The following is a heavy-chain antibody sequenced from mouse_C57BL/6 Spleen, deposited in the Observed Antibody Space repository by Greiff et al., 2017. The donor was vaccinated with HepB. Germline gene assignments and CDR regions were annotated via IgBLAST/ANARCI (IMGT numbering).Heavy chain of an antibody. Sequence: VQLQQSVAELVRPGASVKLSCTASGFNIKNPYMHWVKQRPEQGLEWIGRIDPANGNTKYAPKFQGKATITADTSSNTAYLQLSSLTSEDTAIYYCARAEWLPPWYFDVWGTGTTVTVSS. V-gene: IGHV14-3*01. J-gene: IGHJ1*03. D-gene: IGHD2-2*01. CDR2: IDPANGNT. CDR1: GFNIKNPY. CDR3: ARAEWLPPWYFDV.